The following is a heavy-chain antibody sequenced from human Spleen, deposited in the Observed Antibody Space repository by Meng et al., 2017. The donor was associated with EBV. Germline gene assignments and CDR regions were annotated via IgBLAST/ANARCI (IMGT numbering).Heavy chain of an antibody. Sequence: QGSGHGLVKPSGTLALPCIVSGGPITHRTLWSWVRQTPGKGLDWIGGVYHSGTPNYNPSLKSRVAISVDKSSNKFSLNLTSVTAADTAVYYCVSTAGQSTTWRYFDLWGRGTLVTVSS. D-gene: IGHD1-1*01. CDR2: VYHSGTP. V-gene: IGHV4-4*02. CDR3: VSTAGQSTTWRYFDL. CDR1: GGPITHRTL. J-gene: IGHJ4*02.